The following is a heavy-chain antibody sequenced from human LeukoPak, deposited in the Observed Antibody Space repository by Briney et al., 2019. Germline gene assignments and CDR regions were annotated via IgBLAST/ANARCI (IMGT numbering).Heavy chain of an antibody. CDR1: GYTFSDYY. J-gene: IGHJ4*02. D-gene: IGHD2-15*01. V-gene: IGHV1-2*02. Sequence: ASVKVSCKASGYTFSDYYMHWVRQAPGQGLEWMGWLNPNRGATNFAQKFQGRVTMTRDTSISTTYMELSRLGSDDTAVYYCVRDLGFCSGGSCGSMTTVTSYDYWGQGTLVIVSS. CDR2: LNPNRGAT. CDR3: VRDLGFCSGGSCGSMTTVTSYDY.